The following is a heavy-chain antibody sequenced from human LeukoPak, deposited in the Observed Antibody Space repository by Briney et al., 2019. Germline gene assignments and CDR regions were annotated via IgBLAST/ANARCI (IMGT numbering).Heavy chain of an antibody. CDR1: GGSISSYY. Sequence: SETLSLTCTVSGGSISSYYWSWIRQPPGKGLEWIGEINHSGSTNYNPSLKSRVTISVDTSKNQFSLKLSSVTAADTAVYYCARREYYYDSSGYEYYYYYYYMDVWGKGTTVTISS. J-gene: IGHJ6*03. D-gene: IGHD3-22*01. V-gene: IGHV4-34*01. CDR2: INHSGST. CDR3: ARREYYYDSSGYEYYYYYYYMDV.